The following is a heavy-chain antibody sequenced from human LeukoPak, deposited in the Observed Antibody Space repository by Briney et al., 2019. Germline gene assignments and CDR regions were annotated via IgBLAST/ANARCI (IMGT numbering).Heavy chain of an antibody. D-gene: IGHD3-22*01. CDR1: GFTFSSYS. V-gene: IGHV3-30*18. J-gene: IGHJ4*02. Sequence: GGSLRLSCAASGFTFSSYSMNWVRQAPGKGLQWVAVILNDGSRTYYADSVKGRFTISRDTSKNTLYLQMNSLRAEDTAVYFCAKDFDSSGSSYWGQGTLVTVSS. CDR3: AKDFDSSGSSY. CDR2: ILNDGSRT.